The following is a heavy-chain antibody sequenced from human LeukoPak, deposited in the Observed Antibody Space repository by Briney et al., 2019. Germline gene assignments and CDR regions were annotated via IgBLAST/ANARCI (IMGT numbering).Heavy chain of an antibody. J-gene: IGHJ4*02. CDR2: IYYSGST. CDR1: GGSISSYY. CDR3: ARAAGGDGSGSL. Sequence: SETLSLTCTVSGGSISSYYWSWIRQPPGKGLEWIGYIYYSGSTNYNPSLKSRVTMSVDMSTRQISLKLSSVTAADTAVYYCARAAGGDGSGSLWGPGTLVTVS. D-gene: IGHD3-10*01. V-gene: IGHV4-59*01.